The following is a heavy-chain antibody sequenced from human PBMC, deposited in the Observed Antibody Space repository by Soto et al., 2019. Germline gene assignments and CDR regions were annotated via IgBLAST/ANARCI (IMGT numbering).Heavy chain of an antibody. V-gene: IGHV4-31*03. CDR2: IYYSGST. D-gene: IGHD3-10*01. J-gene: IGHJ5*02. CDR1: GGSISSGGYY. CDR3: ARGDEYYYGSGSPKGGNWFDP. Sequence: QVQLQESGPGLVKPSQTLSLTCTVSGGSISSGGYYWSWIRQHPGKGLEWIGYIYYSGSTYYNPSLKRRVTISVDTSKNQFSLKLSSVTAADTAVYYCARGDEYYYGSGSPKGGNWFDPWGQGTLVTVSS.